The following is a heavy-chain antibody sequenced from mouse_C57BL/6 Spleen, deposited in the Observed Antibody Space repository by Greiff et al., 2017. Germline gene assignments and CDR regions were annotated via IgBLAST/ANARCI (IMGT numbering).Heavy chain of an antibody. D-gene: IGHD1-1*01. CDR3: ARRYYGRGNYFDY. Sequence: EVKLQQSGPELVKPGASVKISCKASGYTFTDYYMNWVKQSHGKSLEWIGDINPNNGGTSYNQKFKGKATLTVDKSSSTAYMELRSLTSEDSAVYYCARRYYGRGNYFDYWGQGTTLTVSS. V-gene: IGHV1-26*01. CDR1: GYTFTDYY. CDR2: INPNNGGT. J-gene: IGHJ2*01.